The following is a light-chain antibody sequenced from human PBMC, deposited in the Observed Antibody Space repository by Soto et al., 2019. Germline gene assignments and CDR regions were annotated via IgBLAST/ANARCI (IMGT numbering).Light chain of an antibody. J-gene: IGKJ4*01. CDR1: QGISSY. Sequence: IQLTQSPSSLSASIGDRVTITCRASQGISSYLAWYQQKPGKAPKIMIYAASTLQSGVPSRFRGSGSGTDFTLTISSLKPEDFETYYCQQLNSYPLTFGGGTKVDIK. CDR3: QQLNSYPLT. V-gene: IGKV1-9*01. CDR2: AAS.